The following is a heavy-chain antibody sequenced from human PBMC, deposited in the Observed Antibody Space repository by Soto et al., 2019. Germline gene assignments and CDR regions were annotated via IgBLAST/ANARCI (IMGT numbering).Heavy chain of an antibody. CDR2: ISGSGGST. J-gene: IGHJ4*02. D-gene: IGHD6-19*01. CDR3: AKDSSGWFFDY. CDR1: GFTFSSYA. Sequence: EVQLLESGGGLVQPGGSLRLSCAASGFTFSSYAMSWVRQAPGKGLEWVSAISGSGGSTYYADSVKGRFTISRDKSKNTLYLQMNSLGVEDTAVYYCAKDSSGWFFDYWGQGTLVTVSS. V-gene: IGHV3-23*01.